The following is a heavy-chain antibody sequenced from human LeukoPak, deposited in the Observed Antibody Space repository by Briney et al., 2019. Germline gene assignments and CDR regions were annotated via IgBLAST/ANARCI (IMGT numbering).Heavy chain of an antibody. D-gene: IGHD1-26*01. J-gene: IGHJ5*02. Sequence: PGGSLRLSCAASGFTFSSYSMNWVRQAPGKGLEWVSSISSSSSYIYYADSVKGRFTISRDNAKNSLYLQMNSLRAEDTAVYYCARVVGATMSGDWFDPGGQGTLVTVSS. CDR1: GFTFSSYS. CDR2: ISSSSSYI. CDR3: ARVVGATMSGDWFDP. V-gene: IGHV3-21*01.